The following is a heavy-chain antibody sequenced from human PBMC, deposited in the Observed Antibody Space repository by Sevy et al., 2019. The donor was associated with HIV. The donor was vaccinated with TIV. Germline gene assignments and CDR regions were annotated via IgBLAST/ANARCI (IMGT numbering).Heavy chain of an antibody. CDR3: AREGCTKPHDY. J-gene: IGHJ4*02. Sequence: GESLKISCAASGFTFSKYNMSWIRQTPGKGLEWVSTFSFGCGKINYADSVKGRFTISRDDSRNTFYLQMNSLRAEDTAIYYCAREGCTKPHDYWGQGTVVTVSS. CDR2: FSFGCGKI. D-gene: IGHD2-8*01. V-gene: IGHV3-23*01. CDR1: GFTFSKYN.